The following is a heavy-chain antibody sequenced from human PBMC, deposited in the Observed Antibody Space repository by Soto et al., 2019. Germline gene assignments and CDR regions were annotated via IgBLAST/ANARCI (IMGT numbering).Heavy chain of an antibody. V-gene: IGHV4-59*01. J-gene: IGHJ4*02. CDR2: IYYSGST. D-gene: IGHD3-3*01. CDR3: ARSPSFWSGYWPSCFDY. Sequence: SETLSLTCTVSGGSISSYYWSWIRQPPGKGLEWIGYIYYSGSTNYNPSLKSRVTISVDTSKNQFSLKLSSVTAADTAVYYCARSPSFWSGYWPSCFDYWGQGTLVTVS. CDR1: GGSISSYY.